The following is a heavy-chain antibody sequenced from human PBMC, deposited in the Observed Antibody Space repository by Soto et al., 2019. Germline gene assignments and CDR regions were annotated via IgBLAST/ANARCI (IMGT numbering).Heavy chain of an antibody. CDR1: GFNLSRVW. Sequence: EVQLVESGGGLVQPGGSLRLSCAASGFNLSRVWMHWVRQAPGKGLIWVSGIDNDGTTTNYADSVKGRFTISRDTAKRMLYLHMNGLTADDTAVYYCARGYCINGVCYVFDYWGRGTLVTVSS. CDR2: IDNDGTTT. D-gene: IGHD2-8*01. J-gene: IGHJ4*02. CDR3: ARGYCINGVCYVFDY. V-gene: IGHV3-74*01.